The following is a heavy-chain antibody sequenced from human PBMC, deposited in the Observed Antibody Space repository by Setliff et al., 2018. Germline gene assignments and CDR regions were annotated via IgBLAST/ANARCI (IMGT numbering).Heavy chain of an antibody. V-gene: IGHV1-18*01. CDR2: IRSYNGKT. J-gene: IGHJ3*02. CDR3: ARDLDYQYYYETSGRGAFDI. Sequence: ASVKVSCKASGYSFLSYGITWVRQAPGQGLEWMGWIRSYNGKTNYAQKLQGRVTMTTDTSTSTAYMELRSLRSDDTAVYYCARDLDYQYYYETSGRGAFDIWGLGTMVTVSS. D-gene: IGHD3-22*01. CDR1: GYSFLSYG.